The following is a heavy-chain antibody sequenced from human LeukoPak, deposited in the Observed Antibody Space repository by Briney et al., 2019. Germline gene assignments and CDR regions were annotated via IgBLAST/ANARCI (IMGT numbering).Heavy chain of an antibody. CDR1: GYTFTDYT. CDR2: INAGNGNT. J-gene: IGHJ6*02. D-gene: IGHD4-23*01. Sequence: GASVKVSCKASGYTFTDYTMHWVRQAPGQRLEWMGWINAGNGNTKYSQKFQGRVTITRDTSASTAYMELSSLRSEDTAVYYCARSIGQDYGGALDYYYGMDVWGQGTTVTVSS. CDR3: ARSIGQDYGGALDYYYGMDV. V-gene: IGHV1-3*01.